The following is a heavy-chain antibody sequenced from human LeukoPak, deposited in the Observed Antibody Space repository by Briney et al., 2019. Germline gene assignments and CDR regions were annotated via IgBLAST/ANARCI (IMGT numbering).Heavy chain of an antibody. J-gene: IGHJ4*02. CDR2: ISSSSSYI. Sequence: GGSLRLSCAASGFTFSSYSMNWVRQAPGKGLEWVSSISSSSSYIYYADSVKGRFTISRDNAKNSLYLQMNSLRAEDTAVYYCAREGNDFWSGYYLPARWGQGTLVTVSS. V-gene: IGHV3-21*01. CDR3: AREGNDFWSGYYLPAR. CDR1: GFTFSSYS. D-gene: IGHD3-3*01.